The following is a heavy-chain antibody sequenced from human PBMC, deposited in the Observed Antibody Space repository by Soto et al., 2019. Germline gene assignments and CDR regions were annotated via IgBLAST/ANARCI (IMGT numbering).Heavy chain of an antibody. CDR3: ARSTIFGVVHYDY. V-gene: IGHV4-30-4*01. CDR1: GGSISSGDYY. J-gene: IGHJ4*02. D-gene: IGHD3-3*01. Sequence: QVQLQESGPGLVKPSQTLSLTCTVSGGSISSGDYYWSWLRQPPGKGLEWIGYIYYSGSTYYNPSLKSRLTISVDTSKNQFSLKLSSVTAADTAVYYCARSTIFGVVHYDYWGQGTLVTVSS. CDR2: IYYSGST.